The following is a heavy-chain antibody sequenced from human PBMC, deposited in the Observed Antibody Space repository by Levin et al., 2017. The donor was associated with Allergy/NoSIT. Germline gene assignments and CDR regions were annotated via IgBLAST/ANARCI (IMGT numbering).Heavy chain of an antibody. CDR2: IYWNDDK. CDR3: AHRRRPRAGEWCLDY. J-gene: IGHJ4*02. CDR1: GFSLSTSGVG. V-gene: IGHV2-5*01. D-gene: IGHD2-8*01. Sequence: SGPTLVKPTQTLTLTCTFSGFSLSTSGVGVGWIRQPPGKALEWLALIYWNDDKRYSPSLKSRLTITKDTSKNQVVLTMTNMDPVDTATYYCAHRRRPRAGEWCLDYWGQGTLVTVSS.